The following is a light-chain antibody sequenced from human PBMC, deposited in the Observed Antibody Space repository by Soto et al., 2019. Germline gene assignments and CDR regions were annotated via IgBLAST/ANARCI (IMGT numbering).Light chain of an antibody. J-gene: IGLJ2*01. CDR3: SSYTGSDTLRL. V-gene: IGLV2-14*03. CDR1: SSDIGGYDY. CDR2: DVN. Sequence: QSALTQPASVSGSPGQSITLSCAGTSSDIGGYDYVSWYQQYPGKAPKLIIYDVNNRPSGVSNRFSGSKSGNTASLTISGLQAEDEADYYCSSYTGSDTLRLFGGGTKLTVL.